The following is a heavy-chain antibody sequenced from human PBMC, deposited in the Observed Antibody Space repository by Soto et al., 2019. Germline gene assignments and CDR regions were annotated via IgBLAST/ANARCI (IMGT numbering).Heavy chain of an antibody. J-gene: IGHJ4*02. Sequence: GGSLRLSCAASGFTFSSYGMHWVRQAPGKGLEWVAVIWYDGSNKYYADSVKGRFTISRDNSKNTLYLQMNSLRAEDTAVYYCARDSAGDYDSSGYWRLGAYYFDYWGQGTLVTVSS. CDR3: ARDSAGDYDSSGYWRLGAYYFDY. D-gene: IGHD3-22*01. CDR1: GFTFSSYG. CDR2: IWYDGSNK. V-gene: IGHV3-33*01.